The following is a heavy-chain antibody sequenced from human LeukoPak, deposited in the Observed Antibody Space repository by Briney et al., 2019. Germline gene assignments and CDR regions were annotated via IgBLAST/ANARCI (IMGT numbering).Heavy chain of an antibody. V-gene: IGHV7-4-1*02. CDR2: ISTNTGNP. CDR1: GYTFTSYA. D-gene: IGHD3-10*01. Sequence: GASVKVSCKASGYTFTSYAMNWVRQAPGQGLEWMGWISTNTGNPTYAQGFTGRFVFSLDTSVSTAYLQISSLKAEDTAVYYCARHYSGSGSFYKPGYWGQGTLVTVSS. J-gene: IGHJ4*02. CDR3: ARHYSGSGSFYKPGY.